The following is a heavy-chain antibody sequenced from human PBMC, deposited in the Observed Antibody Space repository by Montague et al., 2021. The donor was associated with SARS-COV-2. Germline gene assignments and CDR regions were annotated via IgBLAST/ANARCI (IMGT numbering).Heavy chain of an antibody. D-gene: IGHD3-10*01. CDR2: IYSDVST. J-gene: IGHJ3*01. V-gene: IGHV3-53*01. CDR1: GFTVSSNW. Sequence: SLRLSCAASGFTVSSNWMTWVRQTPGKGLEWVSVIYSDVSTYYADAVDGRFTISRDNSKNTLYLQMNSLRVEDTAVFYCARVATIFVRRLIGDAFDVWGQGTTVTVSS. CDR3: ARVATIFVRRLIGDAFDV.